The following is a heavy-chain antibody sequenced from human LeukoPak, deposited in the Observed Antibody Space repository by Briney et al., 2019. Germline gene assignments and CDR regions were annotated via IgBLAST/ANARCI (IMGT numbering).Heavy chain of an antibody. CDR1: GFTFSDYY. CDR3: ARGPHYYGSGRPPGWFDP. CDR2: ISSSGSTI. J-gene: IGHJ5*02. Sequence: GGSLRLSCAASGFTFSDYYMSWIRQAPGKGLEWVSYISSSGSTIYYADSVKGRFTISRDNAKNTLYLQMNSLRAEDTAVYYCARGPHYYGSGRPPGWFDPWGQGTLVTVSS. D-gene: IGHD3-10*01. V-gene: IGHV3-11*04.